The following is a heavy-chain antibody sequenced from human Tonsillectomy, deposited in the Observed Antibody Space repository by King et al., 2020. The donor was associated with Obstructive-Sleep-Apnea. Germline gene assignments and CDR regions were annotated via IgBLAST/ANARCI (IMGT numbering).Heavy chain of an antibody. V-gene: IGHV1-69*12. CDR3: ARVGNYFDSSGYLDY. CDR2: IIPMFGTG. Sequence: QLVQAGAEVRKPGSSVKVSCKSSGGTFSNYSISWVRQAPGQGLEWVGGIIPMFGTGKYATKFQGRVTITADESTSTAYMELSSLRSEDTAVYYCARVGNYFDSSGYLDYWGQGTLVTVSS. CDR1: GGTFSNYS. D-gene: IGHD3-22*01. J-gene: IGHJ4*02.